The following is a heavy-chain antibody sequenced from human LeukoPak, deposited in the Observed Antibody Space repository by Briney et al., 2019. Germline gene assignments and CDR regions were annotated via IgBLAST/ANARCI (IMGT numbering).Heavy chain of an antibody. J-gene: IGHJ4*02. D-gene: IGHD6-6*01. CDR3: ARIFGSSSSFDY. V-gene: IGHV1-69*13. CDR1: GGTFSSYA. CDR2: IIPIFGTV. Sequence: SVKASCKASGGTFSSYAISWVRQAPGQGLEWMGGIIPIFGTVNYAQKFQGRVTITADESTSTAYMELSSLRSQDTAVYYCARIFGSSSSFDYWGQGTLVTVSS.